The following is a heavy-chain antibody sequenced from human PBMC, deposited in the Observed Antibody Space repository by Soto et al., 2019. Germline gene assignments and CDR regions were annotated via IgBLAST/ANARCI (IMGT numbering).Heavy chain of an antibody. Sequence: QVQLQESGPGLVKPSQTLSLTCTVSGGSISSGGYYWSWIRQHPGKGLEWIGYIYYSGSTYYNPSLKSRVTISVDTSKNQFSLKLRSVTAADTAVYYCARVGSSGLKYAFDIWGQGTMVTVSS. V-gene: IGHV4-31*03. CDR3: ARVGSSGLKYAFDI. D-gene: IGHD3-22*01. J-gene: IGHJ3*02. CDR2: IYYSGST. CDR1: GGSISSGGYY.